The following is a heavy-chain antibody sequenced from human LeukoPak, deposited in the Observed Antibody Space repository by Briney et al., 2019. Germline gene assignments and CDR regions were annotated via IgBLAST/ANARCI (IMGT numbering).Heavy chain of an antibody. Sequence: PSETLSLTCTVSGGSISSSSYYWGWIRQPPGKGLEWIGSIYYSGSTYYNPSLKSRVTISVDTSKNQFSLKLSSVTAADTAVYYCARGPSYVWGSYRSIDYWGQGTLVTVSS. V-gene: IGHV4-39*07. CDR2: IYYSGST. CDR1: GGSISSSSYY. CDR3: ARGPSYVWGSYRSIDY. J-gene: IGHJ4*02. D-gene: IGHD3-16*02.